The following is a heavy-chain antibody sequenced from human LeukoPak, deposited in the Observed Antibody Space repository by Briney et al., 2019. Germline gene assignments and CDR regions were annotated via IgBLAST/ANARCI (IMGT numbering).Heavy chain of an antibody. V-gene: IGHV7-4-1*02. D-gene: IGHD3-16*02. J-gene: IGHJ4*02. CDR3: ARAYQRLGDLSLPDY. Sequence: GASVKVSCKASGYTFTNYYIHWVRQAPGQGLEWMGWISTNTGNPTYAQGFTGRFVFSLDTSVSTTYLQISSLKAEDTAVYYCARAYQRLGDLSLPDYWGQGTLVTVSS. CDR2: ISTNTGNP. CDR1: GYTFTNYY.